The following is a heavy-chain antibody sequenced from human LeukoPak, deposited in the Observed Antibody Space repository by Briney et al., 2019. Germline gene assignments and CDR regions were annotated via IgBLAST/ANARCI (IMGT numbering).Heavy chain of an antibody. V-gene: IGHV3-30-3*01. D-gene: IGHD6-13*01. J-gene: IGHJ4*02. CDR2: ISYDGSNK. CDR3: ARFSPSIAAAGDFDY. CDR1: GFTFSSYA. Sequence: GGSLRLSCAASGFTFSSYAMHWVRQAPGKGLEWVAVISYDGSNKYYADSVKGRFTISRDNSKNTLYLQMNSLRAGGTAVYFCARFSPSIAAAGDFDYWGQGTLVTVSS.